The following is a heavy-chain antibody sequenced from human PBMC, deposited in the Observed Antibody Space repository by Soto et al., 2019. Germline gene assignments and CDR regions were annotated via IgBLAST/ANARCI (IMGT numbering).Heavy chain of an antibody. CDR2: ISPYNDNT. CDR1: GYTFTDYG. J-gene: IGHJ4*02. V-gene: IGHV1-18*01. D-gene: IGHD3-9*01. Sequence: GASVKVSCMASGYTFTDYGINWVRQAPGQGLEWMGWISPYNDNTNYAQKFQDRVTMTTDTSTRTAYLELRSLRSDDTAVYYCARADAVITINFDYWGQGTLVTVSS. CDR3: ARADAVITINFDY.